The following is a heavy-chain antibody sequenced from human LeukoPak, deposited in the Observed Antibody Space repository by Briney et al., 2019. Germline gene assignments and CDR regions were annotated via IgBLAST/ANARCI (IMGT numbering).Heavy chain of an antibody. Sequence: GGSLRLSCAASRFTFSSYPMSLVRQPPGKGLEWVASISGSGATTYYADSVKGRFTISRDNSKNTVYLQINSLRAGDTAIYYCAKQGAFLGWLLMSYFDYWGQGTLVTVSS. V-gene: IGHV3-23*01. J-gene: IGHJ4*02. D-gene: IGHD3-3*02. CDR1: RFTFSSYP. CDR2: ISGSGATT. CDR3: AKQGAFLGWLLMSYFDY.